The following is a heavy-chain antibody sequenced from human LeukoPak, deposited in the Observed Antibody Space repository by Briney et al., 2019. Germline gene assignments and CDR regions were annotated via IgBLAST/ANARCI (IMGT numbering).Heavy chain of an antibody. CDR3: ARDGVTMVRGARNWFDP. CDR2: IKQDGSEK. CDR1: GFTFSSYE. V-gene: IGHV3-7*01. J-gene: IGHJ5*02. Sequence: PGGSLRLSCAASGFTFSSYEMTWVRQAPGKGLEWMANIKQDGSEKYYVDSVKGRFTISRDNAKNSLYLQMNSLRAEDTAVYYCARDGVTMVRGARNWFDPWGQGTLVTVSS. D-gene: IGHD3-10*01.